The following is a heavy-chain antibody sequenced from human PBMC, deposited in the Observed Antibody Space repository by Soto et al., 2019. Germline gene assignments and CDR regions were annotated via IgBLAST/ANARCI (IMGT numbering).Heavy chain of an antibody. J-gene: IGHJ4*02. D-gene: IGHD1-26*01. Sequence: PSETLSLTCTVSGVSISSSSSYWGWIRQPPGKGLEWIGNIYYSGSTSYNPSLKSRVTISVDTSKNQFSLKVSSVTAADTAVYYCAGHGIYSGSYYYFDYWGQGTQVTVSS. CDR1: GVSISSSSSY. V-gene: IGHV4-39*01. CDR2: IYYSGST. CDR3: AGHGIYSGSYYYFDY.